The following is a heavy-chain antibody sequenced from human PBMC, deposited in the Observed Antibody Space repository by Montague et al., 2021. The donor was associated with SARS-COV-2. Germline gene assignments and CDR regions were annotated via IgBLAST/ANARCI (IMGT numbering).Heavy chain of an antibody. J-gene: IGHJ4*02. V-gene: IGHV4-39*01. CDR1: GGPISGSSDY. CDR3: ARREYSYGWGD. D-gene: IGHD5-18*01. CDR2: VDYSGNT. Sequence: ETLSLTCTVTGGPISGSSDYWGWIRQSPGKGLEWIASVDYSGNTXYSPSLKSRLTISVDTSKNQFSLKLNSVTAADTALYYCARREYSYGWGDWGQGTLVTVSS.